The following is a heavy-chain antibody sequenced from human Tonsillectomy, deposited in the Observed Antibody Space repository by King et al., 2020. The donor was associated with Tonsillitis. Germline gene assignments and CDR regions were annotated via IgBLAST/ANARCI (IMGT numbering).Heavy chain of an antibody. CDR1: GGSISSGGYY. CDR2: IFYSGNT. V-gene: IGHV4-31*03. CDR3: ARDRLWGSYRYTDCFDY. J-gene: IGHJ4*02. D-gene: IGHD3-16*02. Sequence: VQLQESGPGLVKPSQTLSLTCTVSGGSISSGGYYWSWIRQHPGKGLGWICYIFYSGNTYYNPSLQSRVSISVETAKTQFSLRLSSVTAADTAVYYCARDRLWGSYRYTDCFDYWGQGTLVTVSS.